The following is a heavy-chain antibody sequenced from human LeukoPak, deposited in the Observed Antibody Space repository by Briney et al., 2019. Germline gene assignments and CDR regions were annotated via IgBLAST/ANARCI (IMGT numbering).Heavy chain of an antibody. Sequence: GASVTVSCKVSVYTLTELSMHGVRQARGKGLEWMGGFDPEDGETIYAQKFQGRVTMTEDTSTDTAYMELSSLRSEDTAVYYCATGKQLWSGRFDYWGQGTLVTVSS. CDR1: VYTLTELS. D-gene: IGHD5-18*01. J-gene: IGHJ4*02. CDR3: ATGKQLWSGRFDY. V-gene: IGHV1-24*01. CDR2: FDPEDGET.